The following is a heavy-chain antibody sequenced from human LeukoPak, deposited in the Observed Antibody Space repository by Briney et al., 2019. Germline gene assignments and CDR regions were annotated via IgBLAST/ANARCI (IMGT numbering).Heavy chain of an antibody. CDR3: ARQFAYSSSSYFDY. Sequence: SETPSLTCRVSGDSVSNYYWSWLRQPPGKGLEWIGYVYYTGRAHYHPSLKSRVAMFEDKSKNQFSLRLCSVTVADTAVYFCARQFAYSSSSYFDYWGQGSLVTVSS. V-gene: IGHV4-59*08. D-gene: IGHD6-6*01. J-gene: IGHJ4*02. CDR1: GDSVSNYY. CDR2: VYYTGRA.